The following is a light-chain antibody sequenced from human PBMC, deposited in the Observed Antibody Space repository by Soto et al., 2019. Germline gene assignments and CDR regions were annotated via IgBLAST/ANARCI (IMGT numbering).Light chain of an antibody. Sequence: EIVMTQSPATLSVSPGERATLSCRASQSVSSNLAWYQHKPGQAPRLLIYGASTRATGFPARFSGSGSGTEFTLTISSLQSEGFAVYYCQQYYNWPPLTFGGGTKVEIK. CDR1: QSVSSN. J-gene: IGKJ4*01. CDR2: GAS. V-gene: IGKV3-15*01. CDR3: QQYYNWPPLT.